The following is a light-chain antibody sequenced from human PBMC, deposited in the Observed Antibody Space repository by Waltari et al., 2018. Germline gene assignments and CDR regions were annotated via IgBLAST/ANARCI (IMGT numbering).Light chain of an antibody. J-gene: IGLJ1*01. CDR1: SRDVGGYNY. Sequence: QSALTQPASVSGSPGQSITISCTGTSRDVGGYNYLSWYQQHPGKAPKVVIFYVSYRPSGVSNRFSASKSGNTASLTISGLQAEDEADYYCTSYTSSHGLVFGTGTKVTVL. CDR2: YVS. CDR3: TSYTSSHGLV. V-gene: IGLV2-14*03.